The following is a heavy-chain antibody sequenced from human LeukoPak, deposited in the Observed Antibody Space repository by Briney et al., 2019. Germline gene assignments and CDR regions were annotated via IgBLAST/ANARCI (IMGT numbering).Heavy chain of an antibody. V-gene: IGHV3-30*02. D-gene: IGHD3-9*01. CDR3: AKGYYDILTGHAHFFDY. CDR1: GFTYNSHA. CDR2: ICYDGSNK. Sequence: PGGSLRLSCAASGFTYNSHAMHWVRQAPGKGLEWVAVICYDGSNKYYADSVKGRFTIPRDNSKNTLYLQMNSLRAEDTAVYYCAKGYYDILTGHAHFFDYWGQGTLVTVSS. J-gene: IGHJ4*02.